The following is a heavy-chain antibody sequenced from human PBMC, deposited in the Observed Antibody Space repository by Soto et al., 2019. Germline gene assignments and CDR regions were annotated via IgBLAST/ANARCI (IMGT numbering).Heavy chain of an antibody. CDR3: ATATQYFLDNSGYPTGPHFAFDI. CDR1: GGSGISSSYC. D-gene: IGHD3-22*01. Sequence: SETLSLTCTVSGGSGISSSYCWGWIRKSPGKGLEWIGTIYSSENTYYNPSLLSRVTISVDTSKNEFSLKLSSVTAADTAIYYCATATQYFLDNSGYPTGPHFAFDIWGQGTKVTVSS. CDR2: IYSSENT. V-gene: IGHV4-39*07. J-gene: IGHJ3*02.